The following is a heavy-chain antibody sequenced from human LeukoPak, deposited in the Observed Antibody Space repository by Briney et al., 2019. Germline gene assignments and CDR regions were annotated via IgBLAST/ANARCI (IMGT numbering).Heavy chain of an antibody. CDR1: GFSFSSYS. V-gene: IGHV3-21*01. Sequence: GGSLRLSCAAPGFSFSSYSMNWVRQAPGRGLEWVSSISASGNYIYYADSVEGAFTISRDSAENSLYLQMNSLGAEDTAVYYCARGLYYYGTDAFDIWGQGTMVTVS. CDR2: ISASGNYI. J-gene: IGHJ3*02. D-gene: IGHD3-16*01. CDR3: ARGLYYYGTDAFDI.